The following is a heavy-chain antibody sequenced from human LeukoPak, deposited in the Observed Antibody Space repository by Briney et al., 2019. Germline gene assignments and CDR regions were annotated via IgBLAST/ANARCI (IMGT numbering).Heavy chain of an antibody. CDR3: AKDDQGSYDSSGYYDY. J-gene: IGHJ4*02. D-gene: IGHD3-22*01. V-gene: IGHV3-30*04. CDR1: GFTFSSYA. Sequence: TGGSLRLSCAASGFTFSSYAMHWVRQAPGKGLEWVAVISYDGSNKYYADSVKGRFTISRDNSKNTLYLQMNSLRAEDTAVYYCAKDDQGSYDSSGYYDYWGQGTLVTVSS. CDR2: ISYDGSNK.